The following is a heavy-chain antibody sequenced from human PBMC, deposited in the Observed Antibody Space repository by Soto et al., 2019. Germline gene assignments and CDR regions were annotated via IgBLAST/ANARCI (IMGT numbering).Heavy chain of an antibody. V-gene: IGHV1-3*01. D-gene: IGHD3-3*01. Sequence: ASVKVSCKASGYTFTTFAMHWVHQAPGQRPEWLGWINAGSGYTKYSQNFQDRVTISSDTSASTAYMELSSLRSGDTAIYYCARDRVSLAMFGVPVGVFKNWGQGXLVTVHS. CDR2: INAGSGYT. J-gene: IGHJ4*02. CDR1: GYTFTTFA. CDR3: ARDRVSLAMFGVPVGVFKN.